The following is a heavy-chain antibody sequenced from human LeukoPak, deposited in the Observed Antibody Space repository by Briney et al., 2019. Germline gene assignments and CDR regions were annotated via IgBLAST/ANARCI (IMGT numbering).Heavy chain of an antibody. CDR1: GPSISSGRNY. Sequence: SQTLSLTYTLSGPSISSGRNYSSWIRQPAGKGLHTFGRIYTTWSTNYNPSLNTRSTISVDTSKTQFSLKLSSVTAADTAVYYCAREVLRFLEWLPSYDAFDIWGQGTMVTVSS. CDR3: AREVLRFLEWLPSYDAFDI. CDR2: IYTTWST. V-gene: IGHV4-61*02. D-gene: IGHD3-3*01. J-gene: IGHJ3*02.